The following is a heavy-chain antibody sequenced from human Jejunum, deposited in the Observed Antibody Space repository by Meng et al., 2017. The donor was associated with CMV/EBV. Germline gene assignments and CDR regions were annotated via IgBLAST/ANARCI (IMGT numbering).Heavy chain of an antibody. J-gene: IGHJ4*02. CDR1: GYTFTSYA. D-gene: IGHD5-24*01. V-gene: IGHV7-4-1*02. CDR2: IDPNTGNP. Sequence: QVQLVKSGSELKQPGASVNVSCRPSGYTFTSYAINWVRQAPGQGPDWMGWIDPNTGNPTYDQGFTGRFVFSLDTSVSTAYLQINSLRADDTAVYYCARDSPLDGYSLLDYWGQGTLVTVSS. CDR3: ARDSPLDGYSLLDY.